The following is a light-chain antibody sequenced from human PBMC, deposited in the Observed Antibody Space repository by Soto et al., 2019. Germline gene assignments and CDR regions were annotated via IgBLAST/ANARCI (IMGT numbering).Light chain of an antibody. V-gene: IGKV3-20*01. CDR2: GAY. J-gene: IGKJ4*01. CDR3: QQYNNWPLT. Sequence: DIVLTQSPGTLSLSPGERATLSCRASETVSGSYLAWYQQKPGQAPRLLIYGAYNRATGIPDRFSGSGSGTDFTLTISRLEPEDFAVYYCQQYNNWPLTFGGGTKVDIK. CDR1: ETVSGSY.